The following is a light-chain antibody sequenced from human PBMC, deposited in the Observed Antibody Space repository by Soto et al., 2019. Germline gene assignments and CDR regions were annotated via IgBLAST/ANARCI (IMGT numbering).Light chain of an antibody. V-gene: IGLV2-8*01. CDR2: EVT. J-gene: IGLJ3*02. CDR3: NSYADSDNSV. CDR1: SSDVGGYNY. Sequence: QSALTQPPSASGSPGQSVTIYCTGTSSDVGGYNYVSWYQHHPGKAPKLMIYEVTKRPSGVPDRFSGSKSGNTASLTVSGLQAEDEADYYCNSYADSDNSVFGGGTQLTVL.